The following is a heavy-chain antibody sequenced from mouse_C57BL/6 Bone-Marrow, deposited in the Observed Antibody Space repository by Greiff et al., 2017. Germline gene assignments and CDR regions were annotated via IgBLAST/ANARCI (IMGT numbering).Heavy chain of an antibody. V-gene: IGHV1-82*01. J-gene: IGHJ2*01. CDR1: GYAFSSSW. CDR3: ARPYDYDEGYYFDY. D-gene: IGHD2-4*01. CDR2: IYPGDGDT. Sequence: VQLQQSGPELVKPGASVKISCKASGYAFSSSWMNWVKQRPGKGLEWIGRIYPGDGDTNYNGKFKGKATLTADKSSSTAYMQLSSLTSEDSAVYFCARPYDYDEGYYFDYWGQGTTLTVSS.